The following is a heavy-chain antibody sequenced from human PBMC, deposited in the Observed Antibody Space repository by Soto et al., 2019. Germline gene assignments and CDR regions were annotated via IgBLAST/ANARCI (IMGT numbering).Heavy chain of an antibody. CDR3: VREWLLLSAGTDYYYGVDV. V-gene: IGHV1-46*01. Sequence: QVQLVQSGAEVKKPGASVKVSCRASGYTFTNYYMHWVRQAPGQGLEWMGIIHPIAGSTSYAKKFKGRGTLARNTSASTVYMEQTSLRSEDTAVYYWVREWLLLSAGTDYYYGVDVWGQGTTVIVSS. CDR2: IHPIAGST. J-gene: IGHJ6*02. D-gene: IGHD5-12*01. CDR1: GYTFTNYY.